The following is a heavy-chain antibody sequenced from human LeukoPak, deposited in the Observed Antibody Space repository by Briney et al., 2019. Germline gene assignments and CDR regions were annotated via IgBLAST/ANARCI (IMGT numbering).Heavy chain of an antibody. CDR2: ISYDGSNK. Sequence: GGSLRLSCEASGFTFSSYWMHWVRQAPGKGLEWVAVISYDGSNKYYADSVKGRFTISRDNSKNTLYLQMNSLRAEDTAVYYCARGANGAFDIWGQGTMVTVSS. CDR1: GFTFSSYW. V-gene: IGHV3-30-3*01. D-gene: IGHD2-8*01. CDR3: ARGANGAFDI. J-gene: IGHJ3*02.